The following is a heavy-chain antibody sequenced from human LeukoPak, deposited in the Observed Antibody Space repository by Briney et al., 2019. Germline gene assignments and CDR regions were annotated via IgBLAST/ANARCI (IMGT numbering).Heavy chain of an antibody. CDR1: GGTFSSYA. CDR3: ARPGGSYQGWFDP. V-gene: IGHV1-69*01. D-gene: IGHD1-26*01. Sequence: ASVKVSCKASGGTFSSYAISWVRQAPGQGLEWMGGIIPIFGTANYAQKFQGRVTITADESTSTAYMELSSLRSEDTAVYYCARPGGSYQGWFDPWGQGTLVTVSS. J-gene: IGHJ5*02. CDR2: IIPIFGTA.